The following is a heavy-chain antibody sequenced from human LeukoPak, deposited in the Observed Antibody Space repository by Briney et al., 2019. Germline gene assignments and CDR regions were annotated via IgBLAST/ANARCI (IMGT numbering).Heavy chain of an antibody. CDR3: ARGYCSGGRCYGAFDI. D-gene: IGHD2-15*01. J-gene: IGHJ3*02. Sequence: GGSLRLSCAASGFTFSRFWMHWVRQAPGKGLLWVSRINSDGSTTSYADSVKGPFTISRDNAKNTLYLQMNSLRAEDTAVYYCARGYCSGGRCYGAFDIWGQGTMVTVSS. CDR2: INSDGSTT. V-gene: IGHV3-74*01. CDR1: GFTFSRFW.